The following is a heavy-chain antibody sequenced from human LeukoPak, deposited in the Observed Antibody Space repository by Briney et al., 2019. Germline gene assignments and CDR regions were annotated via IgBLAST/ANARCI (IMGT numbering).Heavy chain of an antibody. D-gene: IGHD4-17*01. CDR1: GFTFSSYG. Sequence: GGSLRLSCAASGFTFSSYGMHWVRQAPGKGLEWVAVISYDGSNKYYADSVKGRFTISRDNSKNTLYLQMNSLRAEDTAVYYCAKDLSYDYGDYGGGFFYYYYAMDVWGKGTTVTVSS. CDR2: ISYDGSNK. V-gene: IGHV3-30*18. CDR3: AKDLSYDYGDYGGGFFYYYYAMDV. J-gene: IGHJ6*04.